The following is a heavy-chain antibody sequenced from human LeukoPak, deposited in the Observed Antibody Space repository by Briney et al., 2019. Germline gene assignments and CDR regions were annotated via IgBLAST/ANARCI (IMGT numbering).Heavy chain of an antibody. D-gene: IGHD3-10*01. J-gene: IGHJ4*02. Sequence: GGSLRLSCAASGFTFSSYWMSWVRQAPGKGLEWVANIKQDGSEKYYVDSVKGRFTISRDNAKNSLYLQMNSLRAEDTTVYYCARDTYYFASGTFDYWGQGTLVTVSS. V-gene: IGHV3-7*03. CDR2: IKQDGSEK. CDR1: GFTFSSYW. CDR3: ARDTYYFASGTFDY.